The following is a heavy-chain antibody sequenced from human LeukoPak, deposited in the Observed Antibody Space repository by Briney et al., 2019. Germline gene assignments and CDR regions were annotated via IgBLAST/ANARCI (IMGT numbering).Heavy chain of an antibody. CDR1: GGTISSYN. J-gene: IGHJ4*02. Sequence: SETLSLTCTASGGTISSYNWSWIRQPAGKGLEWIGRIYTSGSTNYNPSLKSRVTMSVDTSKNQFSLKLSSVTAADTAFYYCARLAYTKIDYWGQGTLVTVSS. CDR3: ARLAYTKIDY. V-gene: IGHV4-4*07. CDR2: IYTSGST. D-gene: IGHD4-11*01.